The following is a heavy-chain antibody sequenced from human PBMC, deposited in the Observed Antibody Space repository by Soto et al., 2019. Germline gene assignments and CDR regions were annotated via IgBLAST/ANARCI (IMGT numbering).Heavy chain of an antibody. CDR1: GDSISTYY. CDR3: GRNGNGWPVYGMDV. J-gene: IGHJ6*02. D-gene: IGHD6-19*01. V-gene: IGHV4-59*08. CDR2: IYYSGST. Sequence: SETLSLTCTVSGDSISTYYWSWVRQPPGKGLEWIGYIYYSGSTNYNPSLKSRVTISVDTSKNQFSLELSSVPAADTAVYYCGRNGNGWPVYGMDVWGQGTTVTVSS.